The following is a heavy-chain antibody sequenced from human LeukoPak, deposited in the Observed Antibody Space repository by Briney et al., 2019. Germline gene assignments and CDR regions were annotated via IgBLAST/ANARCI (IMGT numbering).Heavy chain of an antibody. CDR3: LRDPRSITVAGPGY. D-gene: IGHD6-19*01. CDR1: GFTFSSYG. Sequence: PGGSLRLSCAASGFTFSSYGMHWVRQAPGKGLEWVAVIWYDGSNKYYADSVKGRFTISRDDAKNALYLQMNSLRAEDTAVYFCLRDPRSITVAGPGYWGQGTLVTVSS. CDR2: IWYDGSNK. J-gene: IGHJ4*02. V-gene: IGHV3-33*01.